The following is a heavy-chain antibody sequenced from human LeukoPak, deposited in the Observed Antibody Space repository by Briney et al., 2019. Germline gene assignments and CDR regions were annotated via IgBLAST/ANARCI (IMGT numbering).Heavy chain of an antibody. CDR2: INHSGST. D-gene: IGHD3-10*01. CDR3: ARRVLWFGDFFDY. Sequence: SETLSLTCAVYGGSFSGYYWSWIRQPPGKGLEWMGEINHSGSTNYNPSLKSRVTISVDTSKNQFSLKLSSVTAADTAVYYCARRVLWFGDFFDYWGQGTLVTVSS. V-gene: IGHV4-34*01. CDR1: GGSFSGYY. J-gene: IGHJ4*02.